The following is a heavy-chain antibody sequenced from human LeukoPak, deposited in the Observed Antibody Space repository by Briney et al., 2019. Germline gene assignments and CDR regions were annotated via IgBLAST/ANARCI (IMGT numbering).Heavy chain of an antibody. V-gene: IGHV3-7*05. CDR3: ATLARETSGWFWYFDL. D-gene: IGHD6-19*01. Sequence: PGGSLRLSCAVSGFTFSSYWMSWVRQAPGKGLEWVANIKEDGSEKYYVDPVKGRFTISRDNAKNSLYLQMNSLRAEDTAVYYCATLARETSGWFWYFDLWGRGTLVTVSS. CDR1: GFTFSSYW. CDR2: IKEDGSEK. J-gene: IGHJ2*01.